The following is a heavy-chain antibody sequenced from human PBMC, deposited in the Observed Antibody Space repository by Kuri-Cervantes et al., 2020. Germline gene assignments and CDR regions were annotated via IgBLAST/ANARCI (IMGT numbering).Heavy chain of an antibody. Sequence: GESLKISCAASGFTFSSYWMHWVRQAPGKGLVWVSRINSDGSSTSYADSVKGRFTISRDNAKNSLYLQMNSLRAEDTAVYYCASLYGSGSYGARPLDYWGQGTLVTVSS. J-gene: IGHJ4*02. D-gene: IGHD3-10*01. CDR2: INSDGSST. CDR3: ASLYGSGSYGARPLDY. V-gene: IGHV3-74*01. CDR1: GFTFSSYW.